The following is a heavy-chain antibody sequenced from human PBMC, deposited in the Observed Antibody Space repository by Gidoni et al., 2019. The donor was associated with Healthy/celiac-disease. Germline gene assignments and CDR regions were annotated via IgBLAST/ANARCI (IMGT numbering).Heavy chain of an antibody. D-gene: IGHD6-6*01. V-gene: IGHV1-69*01. CDR1: GGTFTSYA. CDR3: ARYIAARPDYYYYMDV. Sequence: QVQLVQSGAEVKKPGSSVKVSCKASGGTFTSYAISWVRQSPGQGLEWMGGITPILGTANYAQKFQGRVTITADESTSTAYMELSSLRSEDTAVYYCARYIAARPDYYYYMDVWGKGTTVTVSS. J-gene: IGHJ6*03. CDR2: ITPILGTA.